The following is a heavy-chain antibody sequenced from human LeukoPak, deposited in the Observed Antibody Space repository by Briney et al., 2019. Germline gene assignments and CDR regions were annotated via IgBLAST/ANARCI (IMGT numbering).Heavy chain of an antibody. V-gene: IGHV3-30-3*01. Sequence: HPGGSLRLSCAASGFTFSSYAMHWVRQAPGKGLEWVPVISYDGSNKYYADSVKGRLTISRDNSKNTLYLQMNSLRAEDTAVYYCARDILAGTGTTQSDYWGQGTLVTVSS. J-gene: IGHJ4*02. CDR2: ISYDGSNK. CDR3: ARDILAGTGTTQSDY. CDR1: GFTFSSYA. D-gene: IGHD1-1*01.